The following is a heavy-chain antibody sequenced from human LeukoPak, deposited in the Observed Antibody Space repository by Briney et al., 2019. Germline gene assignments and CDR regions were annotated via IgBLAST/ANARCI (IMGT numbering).Heavy chain of an antibody. CDR3: ARDPGIAVGAFDY. Sequence: ASVTVSCKASGYTFTGYYMHWVRQAPGQGLEWMGWINPNSGGTNYAQKFQGWVTMTRDTSISTAYMELSRLRSDDTAVYYCARDPGIAVGAFDYWGQGTLVTVSS. CDR1: GYTFTGYY. CDR2: INPNSGGT. V-gene: IGHV1-2*04. J-gene: IGHJ4*02. D-gene: IGHD6-19*01.